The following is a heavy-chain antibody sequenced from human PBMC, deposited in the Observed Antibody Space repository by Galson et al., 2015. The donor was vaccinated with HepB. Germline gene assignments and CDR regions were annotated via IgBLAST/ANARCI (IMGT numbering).Heavy chain of an antibody. CDR2: INSDGSST. CDR1: GFTFSSYW. D-gene: IGHD1-26*01. V-gene: IGHV3-74*01. CDR3: ARESGSYFDAFDI. Sequence: SLRLACAASGFTFSSYWMHWVRQAPGKGLVWVSRINSDGSSTSYADSVKGRFTISRDNAKNTLYLQMNSLRAEDTAVYYCARESGSYFDAFDIWGQGTMVTVSS. J-gene: IGHJ3*02.